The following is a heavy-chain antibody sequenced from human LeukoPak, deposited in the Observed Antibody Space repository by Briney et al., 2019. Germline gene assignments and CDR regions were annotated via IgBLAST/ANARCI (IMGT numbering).Heavy chain of an antibody. CDR3: ARQVGTASSHDFGH. V-gene: IGHV7-4-1*02. CDR1: GYTFTTYV. CDR2: INTYTRNP. D-gene: IGHD2-21*02. Sequence: ASVKVSCKAAGYTFTTYVLNWVRQAPGQGFEWMGFINTYTRNPTYAQGFTGRFVFSLDTSVSTAYLQISNLKAEDTAVYYCARQVGTASSHDFGHWGHGTLVTVSS. J-gene: IGHJ4*01.